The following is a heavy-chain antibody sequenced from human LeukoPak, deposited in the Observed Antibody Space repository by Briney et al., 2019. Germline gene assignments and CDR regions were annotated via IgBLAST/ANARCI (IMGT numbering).Heavy chain of an antibody. D-gene: IGHD3-3*01. V-gene: IGHV4-38-2*01. Sequence: SETLSLTCAVSGYSISSGYYWGWIRQPPGKGLGWIGSIYHSGSTYYNPSLKSRVTISVDTSKNQFSLKLSPVTAADTAVYYCARANQNVLRFLEWLSAFDIWGQGTMVTVSS. CDR1: GYSISSGYY. CDR3: ARANQNVLRFLEWLSAFDI. CDR2: IYHSGST. J-gene: IGHJ3*02.